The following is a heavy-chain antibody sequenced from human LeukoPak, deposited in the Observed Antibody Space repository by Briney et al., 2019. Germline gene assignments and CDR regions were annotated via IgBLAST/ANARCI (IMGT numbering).Heavy chain of an antibody. V-gene: IGHV3-7*01. D-gene: IGHD2-15*01. CDR3: VSQEVVPH. CDR2: VKEDGTTK. J-gene: IGHJ4*02. CDR1: GFSFTNYW. Sequence: GGSLRLSCAASGFSFTNYWMSWVRQAPGRGLEWVANVKEDGTTKQYVDSVKGRFTISRDNAKNSLYLQMDSLRAEDTAVYYCVSQEVVPHWGQGTLVSVSS.